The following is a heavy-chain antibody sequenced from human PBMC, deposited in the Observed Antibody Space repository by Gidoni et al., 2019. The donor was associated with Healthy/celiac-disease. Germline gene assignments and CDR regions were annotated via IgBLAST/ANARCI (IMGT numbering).Heavy chain of an antibody. V-gene: IGHV3-33*01. D-gene: IGHD2-21*02. CDR3: ARDRCGGDCYAFDI. J-gene: IGHJ3*02. Sequence: QVQLVESGGGVVQPGRSLRLSCAASGFTLSSYGVHGVRQAPGKGLEWVAVIWYDGSNKYYADSVKGRFTISRDNSKNTLYLQMNSLRAEDTAVYYCARDRCGGDCYAFDIWGQGTMVTVSS. CDR2: IWYDGSNK. CDR1: GFTLSSYG.